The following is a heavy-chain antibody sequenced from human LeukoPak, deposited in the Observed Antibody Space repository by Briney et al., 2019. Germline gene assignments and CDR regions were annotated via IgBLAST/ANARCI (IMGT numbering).Heavy chain of an antibody. V-gene: IGHV3-9*01. Sequence: GGSLRLSCAASGFTFDDYAMHWVRQAPGKGLEWVSGISWNSGSIGYADSVKGRFTISRDNAKNSLYLQMNSLRAEDTALYYCAEDRYGSGRGYFDYWGQGTLVTVSS. CDR3: AEDRYGSGRGYFDY. J-gene: IGHJ4*02. D-gene: IGHD3-10*01. CDR2: ISWNSGSI. CDR1: GFTFDDYA.